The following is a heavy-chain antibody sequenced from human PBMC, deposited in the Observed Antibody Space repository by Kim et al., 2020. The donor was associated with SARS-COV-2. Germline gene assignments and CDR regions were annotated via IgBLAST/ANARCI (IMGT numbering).Heavy chain of an antibody. CDR1: GYTFTSYA. CDR3: AVQYSSSWYEPYYYYGMDV. Sequence: ASVKVSCKASGYTFTSYAMNWVRQAPGQGLEWMGWINTNTGNPTYAQGFTGRFVFSLDTSVSTAYLQISSLKAEDTAVYYCAVQYSSSWYEPYYYYGMDVWGQGTTVTVSS. V-gene: IGHV7-4-1*02. CDR2: INTNTGNP. D-gene: IGHD6-13*01. J-gene: IGHJ6*02.